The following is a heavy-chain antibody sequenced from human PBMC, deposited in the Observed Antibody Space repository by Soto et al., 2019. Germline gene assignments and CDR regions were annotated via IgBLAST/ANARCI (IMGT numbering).Heavy chain of an antibody. Sequence: SETLSLTCTVSGGSMRNYFWTWIRQPPGKGLEWIGYIHYSGTTSFFPSYNPSLRSRVTISEDTSKNQFSLKLLSVTTADTAVYFCAAGEASSRNLAPYYLDFWGQGTLVTAPQ. CDR3: AAGEASSRNLAPYYLDF. CDR2: IHYSGTT. V-gene: IGHV4-59*01. J-gene: IGHJ4*02. D-gene: IGHD6-13*01. CDR1: GGSMRNYF.